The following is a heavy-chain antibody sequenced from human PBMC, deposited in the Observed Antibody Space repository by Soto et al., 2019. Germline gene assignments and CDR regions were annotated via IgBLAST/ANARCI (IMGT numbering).Heavy chain of an antibody. CDR1: GFKFSDYT. CDR3: VRGLRMFDS. Sequence: HPGGSLRLSCLASGFKFSDYTIHWVRQAPGKGLDWVAVIWYDGSTRYYGDAVKGRFTISRDNSQNTVSLQMDSLRVGDTAVYFCVRGLRMFDSWGQGTLVTVSS. CDR2: IWYDGSTR. V-gene: IGHV3-33*01. J-gene: IGHJ4*02.